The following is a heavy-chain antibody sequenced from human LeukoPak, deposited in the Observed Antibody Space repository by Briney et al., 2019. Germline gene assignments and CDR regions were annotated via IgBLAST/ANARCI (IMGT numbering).Heavy chain of an antibody. CDR2: IKSRTDGGTT. CDR3: TTYNIVVVPAAAIAAAAWNYYYMDV. Sequence: GGSLRLSCAASGFTFSSYSMSWVRQAPGKGLEWVGRIKSRTDGGTTDYAAPVKGRFTIPRDDSKNTLYLQMNSLKTEDTAVYYCTTYNIVVVPAAAIAAAAWNYYYMDVWGKGTTVTVSS. CDR1: GFTFSSYS. D-gene: IGHD2-2*01. V-gene: IGHV3-15*01. J-gene: IGHJ6*03.